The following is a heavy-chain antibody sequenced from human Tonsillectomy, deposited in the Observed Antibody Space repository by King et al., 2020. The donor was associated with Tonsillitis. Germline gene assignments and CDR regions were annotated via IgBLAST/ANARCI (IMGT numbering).Heavy chain of an antibody. CDR2: ISHSGSA. CDR1: GYSISNGYY. Sequence: VQLQESGPRLVKPSETLSLTCDVFGYSISNGYYWGWLRQPPGKGLEWIGSISHSGSAFYNPSLKSRVSISVDTSKNQFSLKLTSVTAADTAVYFCARPGYNGDWMVPLDYWGQGILVTVSS. CDR3: ARPGYNGDWMVPLDY. D-gene: IGHD1-14*01. V-gene: IGHV4-38-2*01. J-gene: IGHJ4*02.